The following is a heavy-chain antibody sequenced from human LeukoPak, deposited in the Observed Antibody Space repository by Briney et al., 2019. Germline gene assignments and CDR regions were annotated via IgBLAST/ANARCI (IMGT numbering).Heavy chain of an antibody. J-gene: IGHJ6*02. Sequence: GGSLRLSCEASGFSISSYWMHWVRQAPGEGPVWVSLIRSDGTSTSYADSVKGRFTISRDSAKNTLYLQMNSLRAEDTAVYYCARVRTTVTTYSYGMDVWGQGTTVTVSS. CDR2: IRSDGTST. V-gene: IGHV3-74*01. CDR3: ARVRTTVTTYSYGMDV. D-gene: IGHD4-4*01. CDR1: GFSISSYW.